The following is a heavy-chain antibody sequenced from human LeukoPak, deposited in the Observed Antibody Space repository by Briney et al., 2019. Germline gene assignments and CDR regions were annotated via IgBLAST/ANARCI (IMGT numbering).Heavy chain of an antibody. CDR3: ARISTGYCSSTSCYYYYGMDV. D-gene: IGHD2-2*01. CDR1: GGSISSYY. CDR2: IYYSGST. V-gene: IGHV4-59*08. J-gene: IGHJ6*02. Sequence: PSETLSLTCTVSGGSISSYYWSWIRQPPGKGLEWIGYIYYSGSTNYNPSLKSRVTISVDTSKNQFSLKLSSVTAADTAVYYCARISTGYCSSTSCYYYYGMDVWGQGTTVTVSS.